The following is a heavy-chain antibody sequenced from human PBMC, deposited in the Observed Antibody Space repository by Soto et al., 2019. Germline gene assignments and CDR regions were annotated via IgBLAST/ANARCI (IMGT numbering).Heavy chain of an antibody. CDR2: ISSNGGST. CDR3: ARDGLRQYAFDI. D-gene: IGHD5-12*01. CDR1: GFTFSSYA. Sequence: GGSLRLSCAASGFTFSSYAMHWIRQAPGKGLEYVSAISSNGGSTYYANSVKGRFTISRDNSKNTLYLQMGSLRAEDMAVYYCARDGLRQYAFDIWGQGTMVTVSS. V-gene: IGHV3-64*01. J-gene: IGHJ3*02.